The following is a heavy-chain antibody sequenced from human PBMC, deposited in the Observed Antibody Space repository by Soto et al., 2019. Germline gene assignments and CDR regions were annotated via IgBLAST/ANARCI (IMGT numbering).Heavy chain of an antibody. D-gene: IGHD6-19*01. Sequence: QVELMQSGPEVKRPGTSVKVSCKASGYTFITSGINWVRQTPGQALEWVGWISPANADKKYAQKFKDRVTLTSETSTDTVYMELTNVRSDDTAVYFCARGRYFATTHRQWWYFDFWGRGTPVTVSS. V-gene: IGHV1-18*01. J-gene: IGHJ2*01. CDR3: ARGRYFATTHRQWWYFDF. CDR1: GYTFITSG. CDR2: ISPANADK.